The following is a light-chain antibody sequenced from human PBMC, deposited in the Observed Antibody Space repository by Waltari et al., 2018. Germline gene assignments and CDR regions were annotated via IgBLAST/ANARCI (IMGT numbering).Light chain of an antibody. J-gene: IGKJ5*01. CDR2: DAS. V-gene: IGKV3-11*01. Sequence: EIVLTQSPATLSLSPGERATLPCRASQSISSYLAWYQQKPGQAPKLLIYDASNRATGIPARFSGSGSWTDFTLTITSLEPEDFAVYYCQQRSSLPITFGQGTRLDIK. CDR1: QSISSY. CDR3: QQRSSLPIT.